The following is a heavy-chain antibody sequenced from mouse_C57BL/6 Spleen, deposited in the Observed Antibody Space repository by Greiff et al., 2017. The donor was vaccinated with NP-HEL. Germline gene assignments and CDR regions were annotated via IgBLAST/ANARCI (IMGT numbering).Heavy chain of an antibody. CDR3: VRDYDPDY. CDR1: GYTFTSYW. Sequence: QVHVKQPGAELVKPGASVKLSCKASGYTFTSYWMHWVKQRPGQGLEWIGMIHPNSGSTNYNEKFKSKATLTVDKSSSTAYMQLSSLTSEDSAVYYCVRDYDPDYWGQGTTLTVSS. V-gene: IGHV1-64*01. J-gene: IGHJ2*01. CDR2: IHPNSGST. D-gene: IGHD2-4*01.